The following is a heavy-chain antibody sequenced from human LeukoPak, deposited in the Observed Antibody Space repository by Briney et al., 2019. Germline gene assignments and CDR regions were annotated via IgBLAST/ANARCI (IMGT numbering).Heavy chain of an antibody. CDR2: IYYIGST. D-gene: IGHD6-25*01. CDR3: ARSIAADFDY. Sequence: PSETLSLTCTVSGGSISSYYWSWIRQPPGKGLEWIGYIYYIGSTNYNPSLKSRVTISVDTSKNQFSLKLSSVTAADTAVYYCARSIAADFDYWGQGTLVAVSS. V-gene: IGHV4-59*01. CDR1: GGSISSYY. J-gene: IGHJ4*02.